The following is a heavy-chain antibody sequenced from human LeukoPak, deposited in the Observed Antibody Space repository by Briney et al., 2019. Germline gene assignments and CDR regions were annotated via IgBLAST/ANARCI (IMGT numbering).Heavy chain of an antibody. CDR3: ARELLYHYYEY. D-gene: IGHD2-2*01. CDR1: AFTVSRHF. J-gene: IGHJ4*02. Sequence: GGSLRLSCEVSAFTVSRHFMSWVRQAPGKGLDWVSVLYDDGTTHYADSVKGRFTISRDTSQNILYLEMNSLRADDTAVYYCARELLYHYYEYWGQGTLVTVSA. CDR2: LYDDGTT. V-gene: IGHV3-53*01.